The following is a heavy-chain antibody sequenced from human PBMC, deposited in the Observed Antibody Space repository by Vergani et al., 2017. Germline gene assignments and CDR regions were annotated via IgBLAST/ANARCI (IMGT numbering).Heavy chain of an antibody. Sequence: QVQLQESGPGLVKPSQTLSLTCTVSGGSISSGSYYWNWIRQPAGKGLEWIGRLYTSGSTNYNPSLKSRVTISVDTSKNQFSLKLSSVTAADTAVYYCARVGQQLVPRYYYYYYYMDVWGKGTTVTVSS. CDR3: ARVGQQLVPRYYYYYYYMDV. J-gene: IGHJ6*03. V-gene: IGHV4-61*02. CDR2: LYTSGST. CDR1: GGSISSGSYY. D-gene: IGHD6-13*01.